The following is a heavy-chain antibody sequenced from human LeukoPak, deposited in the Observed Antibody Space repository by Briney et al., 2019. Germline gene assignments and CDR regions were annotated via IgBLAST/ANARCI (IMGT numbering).Heavy chain of an antibody. Sequence: SQTLSLTCPFSGGSISSGDYYWSWIRQPPGKGLEWIGYIYYSGSTYYNPSLKSRVTISVDTSKNQFSLKLSSVTAADTAVYYCARDLVFDWGNWFDPWGQGTLVTVSS. J-gene: IGHJ5*02. V-gene: IGHV4-30-4*01. CDR3: ARDLVFDWGNWFDP. D-gene: IGHD3-9*01. CDR2: IYYSGST. CDR1: GGSISSGDYY.